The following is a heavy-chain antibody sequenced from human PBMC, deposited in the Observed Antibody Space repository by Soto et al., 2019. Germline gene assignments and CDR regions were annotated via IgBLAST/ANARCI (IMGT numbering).Heavy chain of an antibody. J-gene: IGHJ4*02. Sequence: SETLSLTCSVSGVSIINYYWSWIRQPPGKGLEWIGNIYYSGSTYYNPSLKSRVTISVDRSKNQISLKLSSVTAADTAVYYCARENHPGNYFDYWGQGTLVTVS. CDR3: ARENHPGNYFDY. V-gene: IGHV4-59*12. CDR2: IYYSGST. CDR1: GVSIINYY.